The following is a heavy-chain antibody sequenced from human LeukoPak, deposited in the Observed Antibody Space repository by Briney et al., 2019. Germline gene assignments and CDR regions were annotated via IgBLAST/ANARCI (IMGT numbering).Heavy chain of an antibody. D-gene: IGHD1-7*01. Sequence: GASVKVSCKASGYTFTSYDINWVRQATGQGLEWMGWMNPNSGNTGYAQKFQGRVTMTRNTSISTAYMELSSLRSEDTAVYYCARGLIENRNYNLGYWGQGTLVTVSS. CDR2: MNPNSGNT. CDR1: GYTFTSYD. V-gene: IGHV1-8*01. J-gene: IGHJ4*02. CDR3: ARGLIENRNYNLGY.